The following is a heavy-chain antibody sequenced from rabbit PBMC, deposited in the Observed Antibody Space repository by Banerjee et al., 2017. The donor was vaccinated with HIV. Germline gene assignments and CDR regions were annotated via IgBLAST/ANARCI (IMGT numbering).Heavy chain of an antibody. Sequence: QSLEESGGDLVKPGASLTLTCKASGFDFSSSYYMCWVRQAPGKGLEWIACIYGGSRGSTYYASWAKGRFTISKTSSTTVTLQMTSLTAADTATYFCARNYGTGSYDLWGQGTLVTVS. CDR2: IYGGSRGST. CDR1: GFDFSSSYY. V-gene: IGHV1S40*01. D-gene: IGHD7-1*01. CDR3: ARNYGTGSYDL. J-gene: IGHJ4*01.